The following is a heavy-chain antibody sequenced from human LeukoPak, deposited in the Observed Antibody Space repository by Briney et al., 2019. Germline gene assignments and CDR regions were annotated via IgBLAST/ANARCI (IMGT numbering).Heavy chain of an antibody. Sequence: GASVKVSCKASGYTFTSYGISWVRQAPGQGLEWMGWINTNTGNPTYAQGFTGRFVFSLDTSVSTAYLQISSLKAEDTAVYYCARLYGGKSVYYFDYWGQGTLVTVSS. V-gene: IGHV7-4-1*02. CDR2: INTNTGNP. CDR1: GYTFTSYG. J-gene: IGHJ4*02. D-gene: IGHD4-23*01. CDR3: ARLYGGKSVYYFDY.